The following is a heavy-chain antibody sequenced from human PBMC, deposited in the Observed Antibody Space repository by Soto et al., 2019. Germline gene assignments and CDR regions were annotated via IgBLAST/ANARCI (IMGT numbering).Heavy chain of an antibody. V-gene: IGHV4-61*01. CDR1: GGSVNTAPYH. Sequence: PSETLSLTCTVSGGSVNTAPYHWSWIRQSLRNGLEWIGNIYYTGSTNYNPSFESRVAISLDTSNNQFSLRLTSLTAADTAVYFCARDHHSYYDTSGYYPYFDFWGQGTLVTVSS. CDR2: IYYTGST. D-gene: IGHD3-22*01. CDR3: ARDHHSYYDTSGYYPYFDF. J-gene: IGHJ4*02.